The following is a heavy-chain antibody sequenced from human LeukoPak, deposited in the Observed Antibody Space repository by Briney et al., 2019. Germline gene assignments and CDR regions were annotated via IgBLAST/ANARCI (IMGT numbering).Heavy chain of an antibody. J-gene: IGHJ4*02. Sequence: GGSLRLSCAASGFTFSDSYMGWIRQAPGKGLEWVSYIFSSDPTTHYADSVKGRFTISRDNAKKSLYLQMYSLRAEDTAVYYCARALSVTGYYQGFDYWGQGTLVTVSS. V-gene: IGHV3-11*01. D-gene: IGHD3-9*01. CDR2: IFSSDPTT. CDR3: ARALSVTGYYQGFDY. CDR1: GFTFSDSY.